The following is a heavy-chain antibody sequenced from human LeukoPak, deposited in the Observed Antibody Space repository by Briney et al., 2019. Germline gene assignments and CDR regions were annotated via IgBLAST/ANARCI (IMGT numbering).Heavy chain of an antibody. CDR3: ARDGTRAYTGYDFDF. Sequence: GGSLRLSCAASGFTFGDYSMHWVRQGPGKGLEWVSLISWDGGSTYYADSVKGRFIISRDNAKRSLYLEMNSLRAEDTAVYYCARDGTRAYTGYDFDFWGQGTLVSVSS. J-gene: IGHJ4*02. CDR1: GFTFGDYS. V-gene: IGHV3-43*01. CDR2: ISWDGGST. D-gene: IGHD5-12*01.